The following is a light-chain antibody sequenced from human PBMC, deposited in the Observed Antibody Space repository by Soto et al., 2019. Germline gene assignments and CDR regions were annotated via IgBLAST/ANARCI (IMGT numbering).Light chain of an antibody. J-gene: IGLJ1*01. CDR2: DVS. V-gene: IGLV2-14*01. CDR1: SSDVGGYNY. Sequence: SVLAQPASVSGSPGQSITISCTGTSSDVGGYNYVSWYQQHPGKAPKLMIYDVSNRPSGVSNRFSGSKSGNTASLTVSGLQAEDEADYYCSSSTNSCTPYVFGTG. CDR3: SSSTNSCTPYV.